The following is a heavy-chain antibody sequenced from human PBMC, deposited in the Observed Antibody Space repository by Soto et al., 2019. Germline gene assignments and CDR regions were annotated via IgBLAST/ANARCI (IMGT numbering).Heavy chain of an antibody. D-gene: IGHD2-2*01. CDR3: ARRYCSSAGCYLYFDY. J-gene: IGHJ4*02. CDR2: IDPNDSYN. V-gene: IGHV5-10-1*01. Sequence: PGESLKISCKGSGYSFTSYWISWVRQMPGKGLEWMGRIDPNDSYNNYSPSFQGHVTISADKSISTAYLQWSSLKASDTATYYCARRYCSSAGCYLYFDYWGQGTLVTVSS. CDR1: GYSFTSYW.